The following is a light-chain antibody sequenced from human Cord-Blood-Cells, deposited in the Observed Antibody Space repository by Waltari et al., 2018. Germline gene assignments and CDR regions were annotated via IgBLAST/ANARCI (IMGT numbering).Light chain of an antibody. J-gene: IGKJ2*01. Sequence: EIVMTQSPATLSVSPGESATLSGRASQSVSSNLAWYQQKPGQAPRLLIYGASTRATGIPARFSGSGSGTEFTLTISSLQSEDFAVYYCQQYNNWPLYTFGQGTKLEIK. CDR3: QQYNNWPLYT. CDR1: QSVSSN. V-gene: IGKV3-15*01. CDR2: GAS.